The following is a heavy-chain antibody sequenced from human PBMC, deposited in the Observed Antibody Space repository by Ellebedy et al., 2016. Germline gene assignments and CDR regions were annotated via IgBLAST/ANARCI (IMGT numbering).Heavy chain of an antibody. D-gene: IGHD6-6*01. Sequence: GGSLRLSCTASDFIFNNAWINWVRQAPGKGLEWVGRIRGNTDSGTTEFAAPVKSRFTISRGDSKNTLNLHMISLKTEDTAVYYCATGLRQYFDFWGQGTLVTVS. CDR2: IRGNTDSGTT. V-gene: IGHV3-15*07. CDR3: ATGLRQYFDF. CDR1: DFIFNNAW. J-gene: IGHJ4*02.